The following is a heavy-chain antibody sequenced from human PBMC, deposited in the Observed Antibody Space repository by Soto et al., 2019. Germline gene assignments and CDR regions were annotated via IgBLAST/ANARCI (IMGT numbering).Heavy chain of an antibody. J-gene: IGHJ3*02. CDR2: IYYSGST. Sequence: KPWETLSLTCTVSGGSVNDYYWSWLRQPPGKGLEWLGYIYYSGSTKYNPSLKSRVTISVDTSRNQFSLNLRSVTTADTAVYYCASGLRPNPLDIWGRGTMVTVSS. D-gene: IGHD2-15*01. CDR1: GGSVNDYY. CDR3: ASGLRPNPLDI. V-gene: IGHV4-59*02.